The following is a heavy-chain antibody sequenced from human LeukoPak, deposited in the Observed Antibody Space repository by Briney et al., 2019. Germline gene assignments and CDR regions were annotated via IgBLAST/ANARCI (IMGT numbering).Heavy chain of an antibody. CDR2: NNPNSGGT. D-gene: IGHD2-15*01. CDR3: ARRRVVVAARYYFDY. Sequence: ASVKVSCKASGYTFTGHHMHWVRQAPGQGLEWMGWNNPNSGGTNYAQKFQGRVTMTRDTSISTAYMELSRLRSDDTAVYYCARRRVVVAARYYFDYWGQGTLVTVSS. CDR1: GYTFTGHH. J-gene: IGHJ4*02. V-gene: IGHV1-2*02.